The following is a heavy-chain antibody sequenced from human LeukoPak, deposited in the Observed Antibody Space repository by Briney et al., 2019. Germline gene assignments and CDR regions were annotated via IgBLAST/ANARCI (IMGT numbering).Heavy chain of an antibody. CDR1: GFTFSGSA. Sequence: GGSLRLSCAASGFTFSGSAMHWVRQASGKGLEWVGRIRSKANSYATAYAASVKGRFTISRDDSKNTAYLQMNSLKTEDTAVYYCTSIAARPTDYWGQGTLVTVSS. V-gene: IGHV3-73*01. CDR2: IRSKANSYAT. J-gene: IGHJ4*02. D-gene: IGHD6-6*01. CDR3: TSIAARPTDY.